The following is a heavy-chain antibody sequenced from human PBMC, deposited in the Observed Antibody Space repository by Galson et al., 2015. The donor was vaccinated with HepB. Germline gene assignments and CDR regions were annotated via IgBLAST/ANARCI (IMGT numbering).Heavy chain of an antibody. V-gene: IGHV1-46*01. J-gene: IGHJ4*02. D-gene: IGHD6-19*01. CDR2: INLSGGAA. CDR1: GYNFATYD. CDR3: ARARYGTGWSFDS. Sequence: SVKVSCKASGYNFATYDIHWVRQAPGQGLEWVGLINLSGGAAIHTQSFQDRVTMTADASTTTVYLELSSLRSDDTAFYFCARARYGTGWSFDSWGQGTLVIVSS.